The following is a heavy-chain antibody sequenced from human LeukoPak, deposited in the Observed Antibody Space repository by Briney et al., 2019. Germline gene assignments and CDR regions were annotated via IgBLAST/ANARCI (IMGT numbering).Heavy chain of an antibody. V-gene: IGHV4-59*11. CDR3: ARRPIVGTKGYWFDS. D-gene: IGHD1-26*01. CDR2: IYYSGST. CDR1: GGSISSHY. J-gene: IGHJ5*01. Sequence: SETLSLTCTVSGGSISSHYWSWIRQPPGKGLEWIGYIYYSGSTNYNPSLKSRVTISLDTSKTQFSLKLSSVTAADTAVYYCARRPIVGTKGYWFDSWGQGTLVTVSS.